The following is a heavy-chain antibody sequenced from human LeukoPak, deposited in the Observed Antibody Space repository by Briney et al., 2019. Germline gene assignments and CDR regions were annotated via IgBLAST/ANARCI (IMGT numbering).Heavy chain of an antibody. Sequence: SETLSLTCTVSGGSISSSSYYWGWIRQPPGKGLEWIGSIYYSGSTYYNPSLKSRVTISVDKSKNQFSLKLSSVTAADTAVYYCARADSEILLWFDYWGQGTLVTVSS. CDR3: ARADSEILLWFDY. J-gene: IGHJ5*01. CDR1: GGSISSSSYY. V-gene: IGHV4-39*07. CDR2: IYYSGST. D-gene: IGHD3-10*01.